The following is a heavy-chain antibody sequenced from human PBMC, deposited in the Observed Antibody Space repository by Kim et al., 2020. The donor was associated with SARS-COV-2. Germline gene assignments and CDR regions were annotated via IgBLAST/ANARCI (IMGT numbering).Heavy chain of an antibody. CDR3: ATDGGSGSYSWFDP. Sequence: DAVKGRFTISRDNAKNSLYLQMNSLRAEDTAVYYCATDGGSGSYSWFDPWGQGTLVTVSS. V-gene: IGHV3-11*04. J-gene: IGHJ5*02. D-gene: IGHD3-10*01.